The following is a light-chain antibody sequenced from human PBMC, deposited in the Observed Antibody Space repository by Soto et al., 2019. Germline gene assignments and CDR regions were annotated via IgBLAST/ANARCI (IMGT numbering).Light chain of an antibody. CDR1: SSDVGGYNY. CDR3: SSYTSSSTLDV. J-gene: IGLJ7*01. CDR2: DVS. Sequence: SVLTQPASVSGSPGQSITISCTGTSSDVGGYNYVSWYQQHPGKAPKLMIYDVSNRPSGVSNRFSGSKSDNTASLTISGLQAEDEADYYCSSYTSSSTLDVFGTGTQLTVL. V-gene: IGLV2-14*01.